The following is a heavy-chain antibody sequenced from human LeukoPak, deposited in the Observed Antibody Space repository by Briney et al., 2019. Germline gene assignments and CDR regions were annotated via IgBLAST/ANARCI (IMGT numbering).Heavy chain of an antibody. Sequence: SETLSLTCAVSGYSTSSGYYWGWIRQPPGKGLEWIGSIYHSGSTYYNPSLKSRVTISVDTSKNQFPLKLSSVTAADTAVYYCARDTYYYGSGGFDYWGQGTLVTVSS. CDR3: ARDTYYYGSGGFDY. CDR2: IYHSGST. V-gene: IGHV4-38-2*01. CDR1: GYSTSSGYY. J-gene: IGHJ4*02. D-gene: IGHD3-10*01.